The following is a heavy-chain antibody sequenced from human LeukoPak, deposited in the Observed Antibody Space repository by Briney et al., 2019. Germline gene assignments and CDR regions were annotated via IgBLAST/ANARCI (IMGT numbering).Heavy chain of an antibody. CDR1: GFTSSRYE. CDR2: LSNNDNSI. CDR3: ARQNYYDSTAYYYFDS. J-gene: IGHJ4*02. V-gene: IGHV3-48*03. D-gene: IGHD3-22*01. Sequence: GGSLRLSCAASGFTSSRYEMIWVRQAPGKGLEWISYLSNNDNSIRYAESVKGRFTISRDNAENSLYLQMNSLRVEDTAVYFCARQNYYDSTAYYYFDSWGQGTLVAVSS.